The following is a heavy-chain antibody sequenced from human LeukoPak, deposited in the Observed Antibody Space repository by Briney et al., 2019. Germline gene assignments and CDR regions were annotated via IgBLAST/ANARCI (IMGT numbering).Heavy chain of an antibody. V-gene: IGHV4-38-2*02. Sequence: KSSETLSLTCTVSGYSISSGYYWGWIRQPPGKGLEWIGSIYHSGSTYYTPSLKSRVTISVDTSKNQFSLKLSSVTAADTAMYYCARERGEYSSSSEFDFWGQGTLVTVSS. D-gene: IGHD6-6*01. CDR2: IYHSGST. J-gene: IGHJ4*02. CDR3: ARERGEYSSSSEFDF. CDR1: GYSISSGYY.